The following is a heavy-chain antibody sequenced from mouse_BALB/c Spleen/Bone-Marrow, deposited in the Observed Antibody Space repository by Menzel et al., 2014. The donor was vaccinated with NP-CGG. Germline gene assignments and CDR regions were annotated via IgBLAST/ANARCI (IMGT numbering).Heavy chain of an antibody. Sequence: EVMLVESGGGLGQPGGSPKLSCAASGFTFSSYIMSWVRQTPEKRLEWVAYISNGGDNTYYPDTVKGRFIISRDNAKNTLCLQMSSLKSEDTAMYYCVRHRYDGYYFDYWGQGTTLAVSS. CDR3: VRHRYDGYYFDY. D-gene: IGHD2-14*01. J-gene: IGHJ2*01. CDR2: ISNGGDNT. CDR1: GFTFSSYI. V-gene: IGHV5-12-2*01.